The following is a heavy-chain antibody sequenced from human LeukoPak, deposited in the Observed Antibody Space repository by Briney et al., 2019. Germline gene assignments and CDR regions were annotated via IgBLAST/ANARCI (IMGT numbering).Heavy chain of an antibody. J-gene: IGHJ4*02. CDR3: ARVDGSYYNDY. V-gene: IGHV3-21*01. D-gene: IGHD1-26*01. Sequence: GGSLRLSCAASGFTFSSYSMNWVRQAPGKGLEWVSSISSSSSYIYYADSVKGRFTISRDNAKNSLYLQMNGLRAEDTAVYYCARVDGSYYNDYWGQGTLVTVSS. CDR2: ISSSSSYI. CDR1: GFTFSSYS.